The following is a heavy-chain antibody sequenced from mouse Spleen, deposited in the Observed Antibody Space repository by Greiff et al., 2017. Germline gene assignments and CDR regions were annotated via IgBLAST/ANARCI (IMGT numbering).Heavy chain of an antibody. V-gene: IGHV5-6-3*01. CDR2: INSNGGST. CDR1: GFTFSSYG. J-gene: IGHJ3*01. D-gene: IGHD1-2*01. Sequence: EVKLMESGGGLVKPGGSLKLSCAASGFTFSSYGMSWVRQTPDKRLELVATINSNGGSTYYPDSVKGRFTISRDNAKNTLYLQMSSLKSEDTAMYYCARDPHYYGYPFAYWGQGTLVTVSA. CDR3: ARDPHYYGYPFAY.